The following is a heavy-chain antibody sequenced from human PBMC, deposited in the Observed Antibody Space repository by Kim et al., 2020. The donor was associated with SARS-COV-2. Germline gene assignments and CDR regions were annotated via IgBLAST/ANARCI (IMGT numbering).Heavy chain of an antibody. J-gene: IGHJ4*02. CDR1: GFTFSSYW. Sequence: GGSLRLSCSASGFTFSSYWINWVRQAPGKGLEWVANIKLGGREKYNVDSVKGRFTVSSDNAKNSVYLQMNSLTVEDTAVYYCTRGLVEDHWGQGTLVTVSS. CDR3: TRGLVEDH. V-gene: IGHV3-7*01. D-gene: IGHD6-19*01. CDR2: IKLGGREK.